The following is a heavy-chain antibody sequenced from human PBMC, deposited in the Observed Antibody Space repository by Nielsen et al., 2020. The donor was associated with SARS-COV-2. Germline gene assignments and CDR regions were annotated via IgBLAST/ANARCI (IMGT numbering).Heavy chain of an antibody. D-gene: IGHD3-16*01. CDR1: GDSISSRAYY. V-gene: IGHV4-61*08. CDR3: AGGNTALRYYFDY. CDR2: IFSSGSA. Sequence: SETLSLTCNVSGDSISSRAYYWTWIRQPPGKGLECLGYIFSSGSANFHPSLKSRVTMSVDTSKNQFSLTLRSVTAADTAVYFCAGGNTALRYYFDYWGQGTLVTVSS. J-gene: IGHJ4*02.